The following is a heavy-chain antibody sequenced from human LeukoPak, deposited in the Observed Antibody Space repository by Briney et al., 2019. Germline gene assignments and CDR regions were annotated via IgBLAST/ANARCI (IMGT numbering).Heavy chain of an antibody. Sequence: GGSLRLSCAASRFTFSNYAMSWVRQAPGKGLEWVSAISTTGGSTYYADSVKGRFTISRDNSKNTLYLQMNSLRAEDTAVYSCAKEIVPYGGKSNWDRGAFDIWGQGTMVTVSS. CDR1: RFTFSNYA. CDR3: AKEIVPYGGKSNWDRGAFDI. J-gene: IGHJ3*02. V-gene: IGHV3-23*01. CDR2: ISTTGGST. D-gene: IGHD4-23*01.